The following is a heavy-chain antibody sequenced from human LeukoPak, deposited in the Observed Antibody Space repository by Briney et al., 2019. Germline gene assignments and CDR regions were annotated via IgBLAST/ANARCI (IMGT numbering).Heavy chain of an antibody. CDR1: GGSISSYY. J-gene: IGHJ4*02. D-gene: IGHD3-16*01. V-gene: IGHV4-59*01. CDR3: ARAFIIPLGGGFDF. CDR2: IHFSGST. Sequence: SETLSLTYTVSGGSISSYYWLWLRQSPGRGLEYIGFIHFSGSTNYNPSLESRVTISADTSTNQFSLKVNSVTTADTAVDYCARAFIIPLGGGFDFWGQGILVTVSS.